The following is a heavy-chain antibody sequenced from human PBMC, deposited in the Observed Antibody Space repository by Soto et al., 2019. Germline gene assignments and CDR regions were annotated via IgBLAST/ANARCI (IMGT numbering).Heavy chain of an antibody. CDR3: ARHPVLNWNIFHYTMDV. V-gene: IGHV1-2*02. J-gene: IGHJ6*02. D-gene: IGHD1-1*01. CDR1: GYTFADYY. Sequence: VASVKVSCKASGYTFADYYLHWVRQAPGQGLEWMGWINPNTAFTKYAQNFQGRVTMTSDTSISTAYMELSSLRSDDTAVYYCARHPVLNWNIFHYTMDVWGQATTVTVSS. CDR2: INPNTAFT.